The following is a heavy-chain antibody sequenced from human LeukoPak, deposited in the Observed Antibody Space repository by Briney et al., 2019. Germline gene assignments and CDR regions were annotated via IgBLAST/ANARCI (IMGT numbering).Heavy chain of an antibody. V-gene: IGHV3-21*01. CDR1: GFTFSSYS. Sequence: GGSLRLSCAASGFTFSSYSMNWVRQAPGKGLEWVSSISSSSSYIYYADSVKGRFTISRDNAKNSLYLQMNSLRAEDTAVYYCARGGIIVPDPDCWGQGTLVTVSS. D-gene: IGHD6-19*01. CDR2: ISSSSSYI. J-gene: IGHJ4*02. CDR3: ARGGIIVPDPDC.